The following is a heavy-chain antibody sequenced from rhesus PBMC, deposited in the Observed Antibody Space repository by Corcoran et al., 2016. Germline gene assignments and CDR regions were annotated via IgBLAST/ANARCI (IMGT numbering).Heavy chain of an antibody. CDR1: GGSFSSGYD. V-gene: IGHV4-76*01. D-gene: IGHD4-29*01. J-gene: IGHJ4*01. Sequence: QVQLLESGAGVVKPSESLSLTCAASGGSFSSGYDWDWIRPPRGKGLEWMGYISGSNESNTSNPSLNSRVTISKDASRNQISLKLSSVTAADTAGYYCARDHGSNPCFDYWGQGVLVTVSS. CDR2: ISGSNESN. CDR3: ARDHGSNPCFDY.